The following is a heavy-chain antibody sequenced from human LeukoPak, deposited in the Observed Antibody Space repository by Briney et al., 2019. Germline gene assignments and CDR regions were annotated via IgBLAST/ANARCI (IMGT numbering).Heavy chain of an antibody. J-gene: IGHJ4*02. CDR1: GFTFSSSW. CDR2: IKQDGSEK. Sequence: GGSLRLSCAASGFTFSSSWMSWVRQAPGKGLEWVANIKQDGSEKYYVDSVKGRFTISRDNAKNSLYLQMNSLRAEDTAVYYCARDDRSSGWYVFGWGQGTLVTVSS. CDR3: ARDDRSSGWYVFG. V-gene: IGHV3-7*01. D-gene: IGHD6-19*01.